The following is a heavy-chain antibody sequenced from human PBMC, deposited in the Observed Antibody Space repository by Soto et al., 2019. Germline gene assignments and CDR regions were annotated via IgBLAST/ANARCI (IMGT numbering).Heavy chain of an antibody. CDR3: AKDDDDYGDYRDAFDI. Sequence: GGSMRLSCAASGFTFDDYAMHWVRQAPGKGLEWVSGISWNSGSIGYADSVKGRFTISRDNAKNSLYLQMNSLRAEDTALYYCAKDDDDYGDYRDAFDIWGQGTMVTVSS. D-gene: IGHD4-17*01. CDR1: GFTFDDYA. V-gene: IGHV3-9*01. J-gene: IGHJ3*02. CDR2: ISWNSGSI.